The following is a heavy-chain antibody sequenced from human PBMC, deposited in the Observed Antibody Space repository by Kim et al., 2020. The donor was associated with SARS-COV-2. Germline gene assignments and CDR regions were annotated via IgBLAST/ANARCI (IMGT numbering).Heavy chain of an antibody. Sequence: GGSLRLSCTASGFTFGDYAMSWFRQAPGKGLEWVGFIRSKAYGGTTEYAASVKGRFTISRDDSKSIAYLQMNSLKTEDTAVYYCTRDMAPDIVVVPAGNEGVVDYWGQGTLVTVSS. D-gene: IGHD2-2*01. CDR2: IRSKAYGGTT. V-gene: IGHV3-49*03. J-gene: IGHJ4*02. CDR1: GFTFGDYA. CDR3: TRDMAPDIVVVPAGNEGVVDY.